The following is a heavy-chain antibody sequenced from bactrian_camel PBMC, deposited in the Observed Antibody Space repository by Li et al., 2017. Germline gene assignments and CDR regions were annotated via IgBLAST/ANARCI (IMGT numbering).Heavy chain of an antibody. V-gene: IGHV3S53*01. D-gene: IGHD6*01. CDR1: VGSSYC. CDR2: IDDVGST. J-gene: IGHJ7*01. Sequence: HVQLVESGGGSVQPGGSLRLSCAASVGSSYCMGWYRQIPGKEREAVAAIDDVGSTSYANSVKGRFTISRDNAKKTLDLQMNNLKPEDAGTYYCAVAIRGMYGASWFCHNRDGIDYWGEGTQVTVS.